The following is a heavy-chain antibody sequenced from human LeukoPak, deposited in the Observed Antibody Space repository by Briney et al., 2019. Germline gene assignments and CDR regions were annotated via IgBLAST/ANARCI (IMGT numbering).Heavy chain of an antibody. CDR2: LSDSGGT. D-gene: IGHD1-26*01. CDR3: ARGPSGTTDY. J-gene: IGHJ4*02. V-gene: IGHV4-59*01. CDR1: GASMGSYY. Sequence: SETLSLTCSVSGASMGSYYWSWIRQPPGRELEWIGYLSDSGGTVYNPSLRSRVTMSADTSKNQFSLKMTSVIAADTAVYYCARGPSGTTDYWGQGTLVTVSS.